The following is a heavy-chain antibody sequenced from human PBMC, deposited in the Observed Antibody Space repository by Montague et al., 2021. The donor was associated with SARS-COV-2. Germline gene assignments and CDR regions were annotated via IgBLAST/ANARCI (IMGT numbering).Heavy chain of an antibody. CDR3: VRGAEEAHFAMDV. D-gene: IGHD3-10*01. Sequence: SETLSLTCIVSGGFISDSYYWAWIRQAPGKGLEWLGSLYRSGSVXSSPSLKSRVSISVDKSKNHFSLRLTSATAAETAVYYCVRGAEEAHFAMDVWGQGTTVTVSS. J-gene: IGHJ6*02. V-gene: IGHV4-39*02. CDR2: LYRSGSV. CDR1: GGFISDSYY.